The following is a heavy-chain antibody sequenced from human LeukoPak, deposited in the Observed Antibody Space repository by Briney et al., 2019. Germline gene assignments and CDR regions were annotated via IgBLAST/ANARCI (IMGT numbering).Heavy chain of an antibody. J-gene: IGHJ4*02. V-gene: IGHV4-34*01. CDR1: GGSFSGYY. CDR3: ARRGIVVVPAAAYFDY. Sequence: SETLSLTCAVYGGSFSGYYWSWIRQPPGKGLEWIGEINHSGSTNYNPSLKSRVTTSVDTSKNQFSLKLSSVTAADTAVYYCARRGIVVVPAAAYFDYWGQGTLVTVSS. CDR2: INHSGST. D-gene: IGHD2-2*01.